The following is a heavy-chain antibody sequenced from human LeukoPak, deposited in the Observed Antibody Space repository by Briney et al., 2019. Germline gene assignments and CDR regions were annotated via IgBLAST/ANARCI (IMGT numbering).Heavy chain of an antibody. D-gene: IGHD1-7*01. V-gene: IGHV3-30*03. J-gene: IGHJ6*02. CDR1: GFTFSSYS. CDR2: ISYDGSNK. CDR3: ARDLGTGTTGYYYYGMDV. Sequence: GGSLRLSCAASGFTFSSYSMNWVRQAPGKGLEWVAVISYDGSNKYYADSVKGRFTISRDNSKNTLYLQMNSLRAEDTAVYYCARDLGTGTTGYYYYGMDVWGQGTTVTVSS.